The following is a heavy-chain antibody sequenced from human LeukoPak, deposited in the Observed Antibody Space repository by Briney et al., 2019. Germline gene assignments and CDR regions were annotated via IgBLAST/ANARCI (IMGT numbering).Heavy chain of an antibody. CDR2: INTHSGAT. D-gene: IGHD1-26*01. V-gene: IGHV1-2*02. CDR1: GNTFAGYY. CDR3: ARGPIGGLRKGFDI. J-gene: IGHJ4*02. Sequence: VASVKVSCKASGNTFAGYYVHWVRQAPGQGLEWMGWINTHSGATNYAQHFQGRVTMTTDTSVTTAYMDLDGLKSGDAAVYFCARGPIGGLRKGFDIWGQGTLVTVSS.